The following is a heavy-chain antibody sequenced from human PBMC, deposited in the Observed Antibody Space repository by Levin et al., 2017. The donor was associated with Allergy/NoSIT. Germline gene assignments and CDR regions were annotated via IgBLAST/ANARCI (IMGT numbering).Heavy chain of an antibody. CDR1: GFTFSSYG. CDR3: AKDSSSSWYGWFDP. D-gene: IGHD6-13*01. Sequence: GGSLRLSCAASGFTFSSYGMHWVRQAPGKGLEWVAVISYDGSNKYYADSVKGRFTISRDSSKNTLYLQMNSLRAEDTAVYYCAKDSSSSWYGWFDPWGQGTLVTVSS. J-gene: IGHJ5*02. V-gene: IGHV3-30*18. CDR2: ISYDGSNK.